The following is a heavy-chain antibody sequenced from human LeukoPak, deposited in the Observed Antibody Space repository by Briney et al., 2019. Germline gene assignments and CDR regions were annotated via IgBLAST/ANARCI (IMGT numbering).Heavy chain of an antibody. D-gene: IGHD1-26*01. CDR3: ARAAYSGSYHSDY. J-gene: IGHJ4*02. V-gene: IGHV4-61*01. CDR2: IYYSGST. CDR1: GGSVNSGSYY. Sequence: SETLSLTCTVSGGSVNSGSYYWNWIRQPPGKGLEWIGYIYYSGSTKYNPSLKSRVTISVDTSKNQFSLKLSSVTAADTAVYYCARAAYSGSYHSDYWGQGTLVTVSS.